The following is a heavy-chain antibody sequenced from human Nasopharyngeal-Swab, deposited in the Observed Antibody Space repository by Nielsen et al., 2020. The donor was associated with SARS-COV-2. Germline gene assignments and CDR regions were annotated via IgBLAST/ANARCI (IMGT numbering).Heavy chain of an antibody. CDR1: GFTFSDYD. Sequence: GGSLRLSCAASGFTFSDYDMHWVRQAPGKGLEHVSVISRDGRSIFFADSVRDRFTISRDNSKNTLYLQMGGLRAEDMAVYYCARAPYSGSYYGFDYWGQGTLVTVSS. V-gene: IGHV3-64*02. CDR2: ISRDGRSI. J-gene: IGHJ4*02. CDR3: ARAPYSGSYYGFDY. D-gene: IGHD1-26*01.